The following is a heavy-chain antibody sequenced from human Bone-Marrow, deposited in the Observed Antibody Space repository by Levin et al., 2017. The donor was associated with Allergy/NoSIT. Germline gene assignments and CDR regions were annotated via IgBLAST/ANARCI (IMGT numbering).Heavy chain of an antibody. CDR2: ISDNGNSI. V-gene: IGHV3-64*02. Sequence: PGESLKISCVASGFTFSTYVMHWVRQAPGKGLEYVSAISDNGNSIYYIDSVKGRFTISRDNAKNTLYLQMGSLRAEDMGVYYCARSYKSYEDYMDVWGKGTTVTVSS. CDR3: ARSYKSYEDYMDV. CDR1: GFTFSTYV. J-gene: IGHJ6*03. D-gene: IGHD5-12*01.